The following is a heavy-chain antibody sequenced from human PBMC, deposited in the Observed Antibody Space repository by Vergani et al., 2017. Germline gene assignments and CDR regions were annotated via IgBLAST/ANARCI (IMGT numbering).Heavy chain of an antibody. J-gene: IGHJ6*02. Sequence: QVQLQESGPGLVKTSETLSLTCTVSGGSISSYYWSWIRQPPGKGLEWIGYIYTSGSTNYNPSLKSRVTISVDTSKNQFSLKLSSVTAADTAVYYCARTTTVEYYYGMDVWGQGTTVTVSS. CDR3: ARTTTVEYYYGMDV. V-gene: IGHV4-4*09. CDR1: GGSISSYY. D-gene: IGHD4-23*01. CDR2: IYTSGST.